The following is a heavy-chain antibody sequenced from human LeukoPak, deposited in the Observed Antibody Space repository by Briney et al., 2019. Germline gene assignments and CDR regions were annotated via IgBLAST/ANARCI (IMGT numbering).Heavy chain of an antibody. Sequence: GGSLRLSCAASGFTFSSYWMHWVRQAPGKGLVWVSRINSDGSSTSYADSVKGRFTTSRDNAKNTLYLQMNSLRAEDTAVYYCARDGYSYGYGAFDIWGQGTMVTVSS. V-gene: IGHV3-74*01. D-gene: IGHD5-18*01. CDR2: INSDGSST. CDR3: ARDGYSYGYGAFDI. CDR1: GFTFSSYW. J-gene: IGHJ3*02.